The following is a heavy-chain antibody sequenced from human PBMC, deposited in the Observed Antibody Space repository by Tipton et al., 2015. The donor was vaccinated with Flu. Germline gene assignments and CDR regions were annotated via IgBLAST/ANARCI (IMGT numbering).Heavy chain of an antibody. CDR1: GYSISSGYY. Sequence: LRLSCAVSGYSISSGYYWGWVRQPPGKGLEWIGTIYHSGSTYYKSSLKSRATISVDTSKNQFSLRLTSVTAADTAVYYCARHTGDSVRGVIDYWGQGTLVTVSS. J-gene: IGHJ4*02. D-gene: IGHD3-10*02. CDR3: ARHTGDSVRGVIDY. V-gene: IGHV4-38-2*01. CDR2: IYHSGST.